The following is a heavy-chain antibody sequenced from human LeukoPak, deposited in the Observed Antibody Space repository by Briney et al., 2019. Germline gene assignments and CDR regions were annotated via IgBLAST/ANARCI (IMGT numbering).Heavy chain of an antibody. D-gene: IGHD4-11*01. CDR2: IYYSGST. CDR1: GGSISSDSYY. V-gene: IGHV4-39*01. J-gene: IGHJ5*02. CDR3: ARSITTLNWFDP. Sequence: SETLSLTCTVSGGSISSDSYYWAWIRQPPGKGLEWIASIYYSGSTYYNPSLKSRVTISVDTSKNQFSLKLSSVTAADTAVYYWARSITTLNWFDPWGQGTLVTVSS.